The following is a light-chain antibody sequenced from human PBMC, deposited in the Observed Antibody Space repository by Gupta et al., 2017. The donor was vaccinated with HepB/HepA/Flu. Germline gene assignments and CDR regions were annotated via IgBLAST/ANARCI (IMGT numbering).Light chain of an antibody. J-gene: IGKJ1*01. CDR2: GAT. CDR3: QQYVDSPWT. CDR1: QIITPNY. V-gene: IGKV3-20*01. Sequence: EIVLTQSPVALSLIPGERVTLSCRTSQIITPNYLAWYQQKPGQAPRLLIYGATNRATGLPDRFSGSGSGTNFTLTINGLAPDDSAVYYCQQYVDSPWTFGQGTKVEIK.